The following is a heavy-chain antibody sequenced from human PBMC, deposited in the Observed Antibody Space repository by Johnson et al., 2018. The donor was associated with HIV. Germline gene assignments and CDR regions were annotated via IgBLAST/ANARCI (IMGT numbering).Heavy chain of an antibody. Sequence: VQLVESGGGLVQPGGSLRLSCAASGFTFSNYWMHWVRQAPGKGLVWVSRMNGDGRSTTYADSVKGRFTISRDNAKNTLYLQMNSLRVEDTAVYYCAREQELIGERAFDIWGQGTMVTVSS. CDR2: MNGDGRST. CDR3: AREQELIGERAFDI. J-gene: IGHJ3*02. V-gene: IGHV3-74*01. D-gene: IGHD6-13*01. CDR1: GFTFSNYW.